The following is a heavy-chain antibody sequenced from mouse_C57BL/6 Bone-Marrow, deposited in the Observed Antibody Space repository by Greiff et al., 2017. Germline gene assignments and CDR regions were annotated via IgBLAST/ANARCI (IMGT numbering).Heavy chain of an antibody. CDR3: ARYPPDYFDY. J-gene: IGHJ2*01. CDR1: GYTFTSYW. Sequence: QVQLQQSGAELVKPGASVKLSCKASGYTFTSYWMHWVKQRPGQGLEWIGMIHPNSGSTNYNEKFKSKATLTVDKSSSTAYMQLSSLTSEDSAVYYCARYPPDYFDYWGQGTTLTVSS. V-gene: IGHV1-64*01. CDR2: IHPNSGST.